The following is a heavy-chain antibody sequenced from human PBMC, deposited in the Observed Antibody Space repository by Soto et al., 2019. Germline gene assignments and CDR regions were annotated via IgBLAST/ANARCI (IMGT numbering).Heavy chain of an antibody. CDR1: GFTFSSYA. D-gene: IGHD4-17*01. V-gene: IGHV3-23*01. Sequence: EVQLLESGGGLVQPGGSLRLSCAASGFTFSSYAMSWVRQAPGKGLEWVSAISGSGGSTYYADSVKGRFTISRDNSKNSRYLQMNRLRAEDTAVYSCAKDPSTVTTYYWGRGTMVIVFS. J-gene: IGHJ4*02. CDR3: AKDPSTVTTYY. CDR2: ISGSGGST.